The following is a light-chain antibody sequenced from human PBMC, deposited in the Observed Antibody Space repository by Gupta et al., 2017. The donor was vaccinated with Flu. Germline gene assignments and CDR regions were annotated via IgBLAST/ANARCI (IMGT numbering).Light chain of an antibody. V-gene: IGLV9-49*01. CDR3: GSYYGTDTNFVSHVV. CDR2: VGTGGIVV. CDR1: SGFRDYE. J-gene: IGLJ2*01. Sequence: QPVLTQPPSASASLGASVTLTCPLSSGFRDYEVDWYQQRPGKRPQFVMRVGTGGIVVSKGDGIPNRFSGLCSGLNRALTITNTKSAHEGDYHGGSYYGTDTNFVSHVVFGGGTKLTVL.